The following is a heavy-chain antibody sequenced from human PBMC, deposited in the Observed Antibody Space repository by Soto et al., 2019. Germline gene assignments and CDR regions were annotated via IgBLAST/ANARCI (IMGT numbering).Heavy chain of an antibody. CDR2: IYYRGST. CDR1: GGSIGSSGYY. V-gene: IGHV4-31*03. D-gene: IGHD1-1*01. CDR3: ARLETRGPFDY. J-gene: IGHJ4*02. Sequence: PSETLSLTCTVSGGSIGSSGYYWSWIRQYPGKGLEWIGYIYYRGSTYYTPSLKSRVAISRDTSKTQFSLKLSSVTAADTAVYYCARLETRGPFDYWGQGTLVTVSS.